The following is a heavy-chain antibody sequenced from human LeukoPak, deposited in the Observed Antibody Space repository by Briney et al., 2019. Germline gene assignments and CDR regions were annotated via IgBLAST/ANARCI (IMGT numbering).Heavy chain of an antibody. D-gene: IGHD2-15*01. CDR1: GFTFSSNP. CDR2: ICGSDTST. V-gene: IGHV3-23*01. Sequence: PGGSLRLSCAASGFTFSSNPMAWVRQAPGQGLEWVSGICGSDTSTNYADSVTGRFTISRDNSKNTLYLQMNSLGADDTAVYYCAKGRGDTCYSGLEGWGQGTLVTVSS. CDR3: AKGRGDTCYSGLEG. J-gene: IGHJ4*02.